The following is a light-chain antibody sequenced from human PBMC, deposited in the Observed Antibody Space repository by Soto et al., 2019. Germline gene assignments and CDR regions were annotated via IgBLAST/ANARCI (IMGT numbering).Light chain of an antibody. Sequence: QSVLAQPRSVSGSPGQSVTISCTGTISDVGGYKYVSWYQQHPAKAPTLMIYDVSKRPSGVPDRFSGSKSGNTASLTISGFQAEDEAEYYCCSYAGSYSFVVFGGVTKLTVL. CDR1: ISDVGGYKY. V-gene: IGLV2-11*01. CDR3: CSYAGSYSFVV. CDR2: DVS. J-gene: IGLJ2*01.